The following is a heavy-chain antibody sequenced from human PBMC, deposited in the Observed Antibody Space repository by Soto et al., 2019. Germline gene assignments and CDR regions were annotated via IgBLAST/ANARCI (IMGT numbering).Heavy chain of an antibody. CDR3: ARVVMTTVTNNWFDP. D-gene: IGHD4-17*01. CDR1: GHTLTELS. V-gene: IGHV1-24*01. CDR2: FDPEGGEA. Sequence: ASVKVSCKISGHTLTELSIHWVRQAPGKGLEWVGGFDPEGGEAIYAQKLQGRVTMTTDTSTSTAYMELRSLRSDDTDVYYCARVVMTTVTNNWFDPWGQGTLVTVSS. J-gene: IGHJ5*02.